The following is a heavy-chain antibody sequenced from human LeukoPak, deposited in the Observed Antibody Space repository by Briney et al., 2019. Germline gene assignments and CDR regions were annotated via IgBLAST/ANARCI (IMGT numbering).Heavy chain of an antibody. Sequence: PGGSLRLSCVVSGFTFRTYAMHWVRQAPGKGLEWVAVVSYDGSNKYYADSVQGRFTISRDNSRNTLHLQMNSLRADDTAVYYCARDTHYYDPSAYYSRGEYYHHGMDAWGQGTPVTVSS. D-gene: IGHD3-22*01. CDR3: ARDTHYYDPSAYYSRGEYYHHGMDA. CDR1: GFTFRTYA. J-gene: IGHJ6*02. V-gene: IGHV3-30-3*01. CDR2: VSYDGSNK.